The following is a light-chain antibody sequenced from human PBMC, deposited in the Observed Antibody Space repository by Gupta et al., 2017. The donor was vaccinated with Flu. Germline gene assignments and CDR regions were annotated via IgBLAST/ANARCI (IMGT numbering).Light chain of an antibody. CDR2: KDT. J-gene: IGLJ1*01. V-gene: IGLV3-1*01. CDR3: QAWDGSTYV. Sequence: TSSSDRSGAKNPCWHQQRPGQSPLLVSYKDTKWPAGIPERFSDSNSGTTVTMTIRGTQDMDEDDYYCQAWDGSTYVFGTGTKVTVL. CDR1: RSGAKN.